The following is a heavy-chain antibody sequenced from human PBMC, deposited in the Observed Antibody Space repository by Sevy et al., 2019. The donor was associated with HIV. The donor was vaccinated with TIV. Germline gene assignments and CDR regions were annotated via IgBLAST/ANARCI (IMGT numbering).Heavy chain of an antibody. J-gene: IGHJ6*03. Sequence: GGSLRLSCAASGFTFKSYWMTWVRQAPGKGLEWVANINQDGSERYYVDSVKGRFTISRDNAKNSLYVQMKSLRAEDTAVDYCARTGACGETYPYYCFMDFWGQGTMVTVSS. D-gene: IGHD3-10*01. CDR1: GFTFKSYW. CDR2: INQDGSER. CDR3: ARTGACGETYPYYCFMDF. V-gene: IGHV3-7*03.